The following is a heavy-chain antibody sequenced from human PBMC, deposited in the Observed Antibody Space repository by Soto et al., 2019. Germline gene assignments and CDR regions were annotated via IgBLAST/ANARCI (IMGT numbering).Heavy chain of an antibody. CDR3: ARGSWNCTNGVCYYYGMDV. CDR2: INHSGST. V-gene: IGHV4-34*01. Sequence: PSETLSLTCAVYGGSFSGYYWSWIRQPPGKGLEWIGEINHSGSTNYNPSLKSRVTISVDTSKNQFSLKLSSVTAADTAVYYCARGSWNCTNGVCYYYGMDVWGQGPTVTVS. CDR1: GGSFSGYY. D-gene: IGHD2-8*01. J-gene: IGHJ6*02.